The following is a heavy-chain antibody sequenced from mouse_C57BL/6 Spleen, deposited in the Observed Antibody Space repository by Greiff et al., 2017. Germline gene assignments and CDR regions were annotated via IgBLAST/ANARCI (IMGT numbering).Heavy chain of an antibody. Sequence: EVHLVESGGGLVKPGGSLKLSCAASGFTFSSYAMSWVRQTPEKRLEWVATISDGGSYTYYPDNVKGRFTISRDNAKNNLYLQMSHLKSEDTAMYYCASSWYFDVWGTGTTVTVSS. CDR3: ASSWYFDV. V-gene: IGHV5-4*01. J-gene: IGHJ1*03. CDR1: GFTFSSYA. CDR2: ISDGGSYT.